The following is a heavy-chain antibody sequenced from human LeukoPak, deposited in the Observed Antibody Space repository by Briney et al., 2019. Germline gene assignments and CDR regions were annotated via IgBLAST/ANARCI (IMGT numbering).Heavy chain of an antibody. CDR1: GFTFGNSA. D-gene: IGHD6-13*01. CDR3: ARGEGLISAAILNWFDP. J-gene: IGHJ5*02. Sequence: GGSLRLSCVVSGFTFGNSAMNWVRQAPGKGLEWVSGISDGGSSTYYADSAKGRFTISRDNSKNTLYLQMNSLRAEDTAVYYCARGEGLISAAILNWFDPWGQGTLVTVSS. V-gene: IGHV3-23*01. CDR2: ISDGGSST.